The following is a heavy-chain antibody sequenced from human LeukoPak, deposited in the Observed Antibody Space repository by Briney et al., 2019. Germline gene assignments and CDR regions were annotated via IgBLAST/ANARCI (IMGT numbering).Heavy chain of an antibody. J-gene: IGHJ4*02. CDR2: IKRDGSEK. CDR1: GFSFSNYW. Sequence: PGGSLRLSCAASGFSFSNYWMSWVRQAPGKGLEWVANIKRDGSEKSYVDSAKGRFTISRDNGKNSLYLQMNSLRGEDTAVYYCARERRIVEKSFDYWGQGTLVTVSS. CDR3: ARERRIVEKSFDY. V-gene: IGHV3-7*03. D-gene: IGHD1-26*01.